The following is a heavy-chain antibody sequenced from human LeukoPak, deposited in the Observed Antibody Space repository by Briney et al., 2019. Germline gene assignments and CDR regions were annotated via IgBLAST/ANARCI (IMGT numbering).Heavy chain of an antibody. CDR3: AKEYALYSGSSSYFDY. D-gene: IGHD1-26*01. J-gene: IGHJ4*02. CDR1: GFTFSSYA. Sequence: PGGSLRLSCAASGFTFSSYALHWVRQAPGKGLEWVAVISYDGSNKYYADSVKGRFTVSRDNSKNTLYLQMNSLRPEDTAVYYCAKEYALYSGSSSYFDYWGQGTPVTVSS. CDR2: ISYDGSNK. V-gene: IGHV3-30*01.